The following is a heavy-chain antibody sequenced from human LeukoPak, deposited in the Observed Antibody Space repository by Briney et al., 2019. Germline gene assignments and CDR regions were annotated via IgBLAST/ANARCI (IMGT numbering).Heavy chain of an antibody. D-gene: IGHD5-12*01. CDR1: GFTFSSYG. V-gene: IGHV3-21*01. CDR3: ARGDWLPLPYAFDH. CDR2: ISTSSIYI. J-gene: IGHJ4*02. Sequence: PGGSLRLSCAASGFTFSSYGMNWVRQAPGKGLEWVSSISTSSIYIYYADSLKGRFTISRDNAKNSLYLQMNSLRAEDTAVYYCARGDWLPLPYAFDHWGQGTLVTVSS.